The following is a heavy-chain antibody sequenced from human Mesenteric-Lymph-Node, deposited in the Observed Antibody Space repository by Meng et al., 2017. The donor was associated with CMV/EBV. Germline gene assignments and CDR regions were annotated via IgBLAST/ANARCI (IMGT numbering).Heavy chain of an antibody. CDR3: ARDRYSYGYYYGMDV. J-gene: IGHJ6*02. Sequence: GESLKISCAASGFTFSSYEMNWVRQAPGKGLEWASYISSSGSTIYYADSVKGRFTISRDNAKNSLYLQMNSLRAEDTAVYYCARDRYSYGYYYGMDVWGQGTTVTVSS. D-gene: IGHD5-18*01. CDR1: GFTFSSYE. V-gene: IGHV3-48*03. CDR2: ISSSGSTI.